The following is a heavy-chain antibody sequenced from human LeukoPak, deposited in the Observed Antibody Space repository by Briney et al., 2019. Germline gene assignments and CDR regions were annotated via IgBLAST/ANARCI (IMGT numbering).Heavy chain of an antibody. J-gene: IGHJ4*02. V-gene: IGHV4-34*01. D-gene: IGHD2-15*01. Sequence: SETLSLTCAVYGGSFSGYYWSWIRQPPGKGLEWIGEINHSGSTNYNPSLKSRVNISVDTSKNQFSLKLSSVTAADTAVYYCARGRLPCSGGSCPLGYWGQGTLVTVSS. CDR3: ARGRLPCSGGSCPLGY. CDR1: GGSFSGYY. CDR2: INHSGST.